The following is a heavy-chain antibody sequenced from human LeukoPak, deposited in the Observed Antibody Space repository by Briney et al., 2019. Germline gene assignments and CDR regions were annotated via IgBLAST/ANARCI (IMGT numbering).Heavy chain of an antibody. V-gene: IGHV3-7*03. CDR2: IKQDGSEK. D-gene: IGHD3-10*01. CDR1: GFTFSSYW. J-gene: IGHJ4*02. Sequence: QSGGSLRLSCAASGFTFSSYWMSWVRQAPGKGLEWVANIKQDGSEKYYVDSVKARFTISRDNAKNSLYLQMNSLRAEDTAVYYCAREGSGSYYEAEGYYWGQGTLVTVSS. CDR3: AREGSGSYYEAEGYY.